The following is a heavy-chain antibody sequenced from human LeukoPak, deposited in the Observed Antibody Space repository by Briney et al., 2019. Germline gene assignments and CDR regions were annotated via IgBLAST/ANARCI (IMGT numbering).Heavy chain of an antibody. V-gene: IGHV4-39*01. J-gene: IGHJ4*02. CDR3: ARPQYSSGWPYYFDY. Sequence: PSETLSLTCTVSGGSISSYYWGWIPHPPGKGLEWIGSINYSGSTYYNPSLKSRVPISVDTSKNQFSLKLSSVTAADTAVYYCARPQYSSGWPYYFDYWGQGTLVTVSS. CDR1: GGSISSYY. CDR2: INYSGST. D-gene: IGHD6-19*01.